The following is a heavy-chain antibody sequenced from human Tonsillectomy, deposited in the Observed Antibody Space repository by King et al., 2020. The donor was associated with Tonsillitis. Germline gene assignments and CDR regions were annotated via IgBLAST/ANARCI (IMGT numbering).Heavy chain of an antibody. J-gene: IGHJ3*02. CDR1: GFTFSDYY. Sequence: VQLVESGGGLVKPGGSLRLSCAASGFTFSDYYMTWIRQAPGKGLEWVSYISSSNSYTNYADSVKGRFTISRGNAKNSLYLQMNSLRAEDTAVYYCARSREQWLATSAFDIWGQGTMVTVSS. V-gene: IGHV3-11*05. CDR3: ARSREQWLATSAFDI. CDR2: ISSSNSYT. D-gene: IGHD6-19*01.